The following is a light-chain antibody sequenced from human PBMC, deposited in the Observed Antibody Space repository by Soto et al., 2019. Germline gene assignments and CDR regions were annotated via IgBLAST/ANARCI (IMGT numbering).Light chain of an antibody. J-gene: IGKJ1*01. CDR3: QQYGSSPWT. CDR2: GAS. Sequence: SVLTQSPGTLSLSAGERATLSCRASQSVSSSYLGWYQQKPGQAPRLLIYGASSRATGIPDRFSGSGSGTDFTLTISRLEPEDFAVYYCQQYGSSPWTFGQGTKVDIK. V-gene: IGKV3-20*01. CDR1: QSVSSSY.